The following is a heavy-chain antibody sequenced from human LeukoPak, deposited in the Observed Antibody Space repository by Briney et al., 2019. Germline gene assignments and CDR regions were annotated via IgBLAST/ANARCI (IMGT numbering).Heavy chain of an antibody. Sequence: ASVKVSCKASGYTFTGYYMHWLRQAPGQGLEWMGWINPNSGGTNYAQKFQGRVTMTRDTSISTAYMELSRLRSDDTAVYYCARPRYAGYYYMDVWGKGTTVTVSS. D-gene: IGHD3-16*01. CDR2: INPNSGGT. J-gene: IGHJ6*03. CDR1: GYTFTGYY. V-gene: IGHV1-2*02. CDR3: ARPRYAGYYYMDV.